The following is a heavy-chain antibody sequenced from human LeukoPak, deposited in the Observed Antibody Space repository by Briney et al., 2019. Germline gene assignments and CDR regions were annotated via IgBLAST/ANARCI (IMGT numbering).Heavy chain of an antibody. J-gene: IGHJ6*02. CDR3: SGGYGMDV. Sequence: SQTLSLTCAISGDSVSSNSAAWNWIRQSPSRGLEWLGRTYYRSKWYNYYAVAVKSRITIKPDTPKNQFSLQLNSVTPEDTAVYYCSGGYGMDVWGQGTTVTVSS. V-gene: IGHV6-1*01. CDR2: TYYRSKWYN. CDR1: GDSVSSNSAA. D-gene: IGHD2-15*01.